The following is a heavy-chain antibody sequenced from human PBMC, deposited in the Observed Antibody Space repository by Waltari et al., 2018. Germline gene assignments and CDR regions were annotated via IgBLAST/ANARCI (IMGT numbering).Heavy chain of an antibody. Sequence: QVQLQQWGAGLLKPSETLSLTCAVYGGSFSGYYWSWIRQPPGKGLEWIGEINHSGSTNYNPSLNRRGTRSVVTSKNQFSLKLSSVTAADTAVYYCARGRRGSYYLHPFDYWGQGTLVTVSS. CDR2: INHSGST. CDR1: GGSFSGYY. J-gene: IGHJ4*02. D-gene: IGHD1-26*01. V-gene: IGHV4-34*01. CDR3: ARGRRGSYYLHPFDY.